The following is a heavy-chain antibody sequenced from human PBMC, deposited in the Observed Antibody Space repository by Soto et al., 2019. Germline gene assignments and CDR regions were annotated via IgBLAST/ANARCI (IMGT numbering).Heavy chain of an antibody. CDR1: GGSISSGGFY. J-gene: IGHJ4*02. V-gene: IGHV4-61*08. Sequence: WEPLSLTCEVSGGSISSGGFYWSWIRQPPGKGLEWILFLDDNRTFNDNPSLNSRVTISVYTSNREFSLKLSSVTVAATAVYYCARVPLRYSSSHYFDFWGQGALVTVSS. D-gene: IGHD6-6*01. CDR2: LDDNRTF. CDR3: ARVPLRYSSSHYFDF.